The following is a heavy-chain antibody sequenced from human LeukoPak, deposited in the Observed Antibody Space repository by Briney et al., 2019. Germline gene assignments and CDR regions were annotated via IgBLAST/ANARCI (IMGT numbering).Heavy chain of an antibody. Sequence: EESLKISCKGSGXSFTTYWIGWVRQMPGKGMEWMAIIYPGDSDTRYSPSFQGQVTISADKSISTAYLQWSSLKASDTAMYYCARHPNNNYDDTTTYTYWGQGTLVTVSS. J-gene: IGHJ4*02. D-gene: IGHD2/OR15-2a*01. CDR1: GXSFTTYW. CDR2: IYPGDSDT. CDR3: ARHPNNNYDDTTTYTY. V-gene: IGHV5-51*01.